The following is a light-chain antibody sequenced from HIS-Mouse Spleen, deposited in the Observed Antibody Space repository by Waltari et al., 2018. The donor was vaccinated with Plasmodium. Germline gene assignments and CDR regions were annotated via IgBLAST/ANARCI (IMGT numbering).Light chain of an antibody. J-gene: IGKJ1*01. V-gene: IGKV3-15*01. Sequence: SLRATAMVRRDFASYHQKPCQAPRRLIYGASTTATGIPARFSGSVSGTEFTLTISSMQSEDFAVYYCQQYNNWPRGTFGQGTKVEIK. CDR2: GAS. CDR3: QQYNNWPRGT. CDR1: AMVRRD.